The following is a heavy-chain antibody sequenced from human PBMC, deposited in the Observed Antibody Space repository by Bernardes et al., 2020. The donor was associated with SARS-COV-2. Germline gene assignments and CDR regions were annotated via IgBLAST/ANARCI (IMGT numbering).Heavy chain of an antibody. D-gene: IGHD3-10*01. Sequence: SETLSLTCTVSGGSISSSSYYWGWIRQPPGKGLEWIGSIYYSGSTYYNPSLKSRVTISVDTSKNQFSLKLSSVTAADTAVYYCARHVGAANYYGSGSYYYYYGMDVWGQGTTVTVSS. V-gene: IGHV4-39*01. CDR3: ARHVGAANYYGSGSYYYYYGMDV. CDR1: GGSISSSSYY. CDR2: IYYSGST. J-gene: IGHJ6*02.